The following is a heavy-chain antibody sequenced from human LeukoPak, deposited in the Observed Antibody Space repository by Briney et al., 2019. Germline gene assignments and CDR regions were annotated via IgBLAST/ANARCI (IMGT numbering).Heavy chain of an antibody. D-gene: IGHD5-24*01. CDR2: ISSDVSNK. CDR3: ARGQRRHIDMAPSFDY. J-gene: IGHJ4*02. CDR1: GFTFSIYA. Sequence: GGSLRLSCAASGFTFSIYAMHWVRPGPGKGEEWGAVISSDVSNKYYTDSMKGRVTISRDNSKRTLYLQMNTARGEDTAVYSGARGQRRHIDMAPSFDYWGQGNLVTVSS. V-gene: IGHV3-30*04.